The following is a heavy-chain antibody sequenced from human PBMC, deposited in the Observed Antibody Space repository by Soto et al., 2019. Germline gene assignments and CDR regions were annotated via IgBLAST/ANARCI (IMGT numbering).Heavy chain of an antibody. V-gene: IGHV1-18*04. Sequence: QVQLVQSGAEVKKPGASVKVSCKASGYTFTSDGISWVRQAPGQGLEWMGWISAYNGNTNYAQKLQGRVTMTTDTSTSTAYMELRSLRSDDTAVYYCARDLDYDFWSPSILLGYWGQGTLVTVSS. CDR2: ISAYNGNT. CDR3: ARDLDYDFWSPSILLGY. D-gene: IGHD3-3*01. CDR1: GYTFTSDG. J-gene: IGHJ4*02.